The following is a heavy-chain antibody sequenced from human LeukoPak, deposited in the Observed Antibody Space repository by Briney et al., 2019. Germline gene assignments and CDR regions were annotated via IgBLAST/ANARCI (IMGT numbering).Heavy chain of an antibody. CDR1: GFTFSNYG. CDR3: AKNTLYGGKYYFDY. J-gene: IGHJ4*02. V-gene: IGHV3-21*01. CDR2: ISSSSSYI. D-gene: IGHD4-23*01. Sequence: PGRSLRLSCAASGFTFSNYGMHWVRQAPGKGLEWVSSISSSSSYIYYADSVKGRFTISRDNAKNSLYLQMNSLRAEDTAVYYCAKNTLYGGKYYFDYWGQGTLVTVSS.